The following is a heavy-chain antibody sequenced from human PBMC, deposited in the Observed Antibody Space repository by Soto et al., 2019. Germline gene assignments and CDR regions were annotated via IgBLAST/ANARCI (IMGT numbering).Heavy chain of an antibody. V-gene: IGHV4-61*08. J-gene: IGHJ1*01. CDR3: AKHEYFAYLQY. CDR2: IYHSGST. CDR1: DGSSSSGDYY. Sequence: PSELMSRTCSVADGSSSSGDYYWSWIRQPPGKGLEWIGSIYHSGSTNYNPSLKSRVTISVDTSKNQFSLKLRSVTAADTSVYYCAKHEYFAYLQYWAQGTLVTVSS.